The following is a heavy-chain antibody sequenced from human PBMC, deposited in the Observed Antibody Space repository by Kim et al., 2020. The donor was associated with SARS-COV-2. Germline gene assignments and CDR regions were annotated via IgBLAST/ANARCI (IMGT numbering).Heavy chain of an antibody. CDR3: TRTDDYGDYFDY. V-gene: IGHV3-49*02. D-gene: IGHD4-17*01. Sequence: ESAASVKGRVTISRDDSKTVAYLQMNSLKTEDTAMYYCTRTDDYGDYFDYWGQGTLVTVSS. J-gene: IGHJ4*02.